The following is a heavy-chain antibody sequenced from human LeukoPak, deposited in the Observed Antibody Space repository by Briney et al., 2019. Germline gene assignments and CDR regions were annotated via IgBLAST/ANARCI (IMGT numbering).Heavy chain of an antibody. V-gene: IGHV4-59*12. D-gene: IGHD3-3*01. CDR2: IYYSGST. CDR3: ARNDFWSGYCH. CDR1: GGSISSYY. J-gene: IGHJ4*02. Sequence: PSETLSLTCTVSGGSISSYYWSWIRQPPGKGLEWIGYIYYSGSTNYNPSLKSRVTISVDKSKNQFSLKLSSVTAADTAVYYCARNDFWSGYCHWGQGTLVTVSS.